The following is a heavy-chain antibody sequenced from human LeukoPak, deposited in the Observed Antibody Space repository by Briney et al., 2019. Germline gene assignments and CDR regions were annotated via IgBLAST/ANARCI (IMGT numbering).Heavy chain of an antibody. J-gene: IGHJ4*02. Sequence: GRSLRLSCAASGFTFRSYAMHWVRQAPGKGLEWVSAISGSGGSTYYADSVKGRFTISRDNSKNTLYLQMNSLRAEDTAVYYCAKDLKVGAKGGFDYWGQGTLVTVSS. CDR1: GFTFRSYA. CDR2: ISGSGGST. D-gene: IGHD1-26*01. CDR3: AKDLKVGAKGGFDY. V-gene: IGHV3-23*01.